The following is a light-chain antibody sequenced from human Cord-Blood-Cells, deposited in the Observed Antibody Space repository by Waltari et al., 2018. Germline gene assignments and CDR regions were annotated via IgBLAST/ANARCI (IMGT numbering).Light chain of an antibody. CDR3: AIWYSSNVV. Sequence: QPVLTQPTSLSASPGASARFTCTLRSGINVGTYRIYWYQQKPGSLPRYPLSYKSDSDKQQGSGVPSRFSGSKDASTNAGLLLISGLQSEDEADYYCAIWYSSNVVFGGGTKLTVL. CDR2: YKSDSDK. V-gene: IGLV5-39*01. J-gene: IGLJ2*01. CDR1: SGINVGTYR.